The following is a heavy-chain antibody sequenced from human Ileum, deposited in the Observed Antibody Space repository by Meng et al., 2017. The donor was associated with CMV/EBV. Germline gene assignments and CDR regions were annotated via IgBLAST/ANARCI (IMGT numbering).Heavy chain of an antibody. D-gene: IGHD2-8*01. J-gene: IGHJ4*02. CDR1: GFTFNNYA. CDR2: ISGSALTT. CDR3: AKDMVF. Sequence: GSRRLSCAASGFTFNNYAMSWVRQAPGKGLEWVSSISGSALTTYYTDSVRGRFTISRDNSKNTLYLQINSLRAEDTAIYYCAKDMVFWGQGTLVTVSS. V-gene: IGHV3-23*01.